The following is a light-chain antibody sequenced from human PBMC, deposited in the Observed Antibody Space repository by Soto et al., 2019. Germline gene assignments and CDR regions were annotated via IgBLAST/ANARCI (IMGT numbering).Light chain of an antibody. CDR1: NSDVGGYNY. J-gene: IGLJ2*01. Sequence: QSVLTQPPSASGSPGQSVAISCTGTNSDVGGYNYVSWYQQHPGKAPKLMIYEVNKRPSGVPDRFSGSKSGNTASLTVSGLQADDEADYYCTSYAGRNTFVVYGGGTKVTV. CDR3: TSYAGRNTFVV. CDR2: EVN. V-gene: IGLV2-8*01.